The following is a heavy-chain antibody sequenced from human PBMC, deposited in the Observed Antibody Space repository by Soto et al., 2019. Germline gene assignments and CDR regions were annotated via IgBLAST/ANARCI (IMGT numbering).Heavy chain of an antibody. D-gene: IGHD6-13*01. CDR3: ARTSSNPLRYDYYYGMDV. CDR2: INAGNGNT. J-gene: IGHJ6*02. CDR1: GYTFTSYA. V-gene: IGHV1-3*01. Sequence: ASLKVSCKASGYTFTSYAMHWVRQAPGQRLEWMGWINAGNGNTKYSQKFQGRVTITRDTSASTAYMELSSLRSEDTAVYYCARTSSNPLRYDYYYGMDVWGQGTTVTVSS.